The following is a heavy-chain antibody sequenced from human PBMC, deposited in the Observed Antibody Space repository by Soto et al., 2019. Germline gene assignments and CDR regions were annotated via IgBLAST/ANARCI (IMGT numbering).Heavy chain of an antibody. D-gene: IGHD2-2*01. Sequence: ASVKVSCKASGYTFTSYGISWVRQAPGQGLEWMGWISAYNGKTNYAQKFQGRVTMTTDTSTSTAYMELSSLRSDDAAVYYCARVIVVLPAAFRLYYYYGMDVWGQGTTVTVSS. CDR3: ARVIVVLPAAFRLYYYYGMDV. V-gene: IGHV1-18*01. J-gene: IGHJ6*02. CDR1: GYTFTSYG. CDR2: ISAYNGKT.